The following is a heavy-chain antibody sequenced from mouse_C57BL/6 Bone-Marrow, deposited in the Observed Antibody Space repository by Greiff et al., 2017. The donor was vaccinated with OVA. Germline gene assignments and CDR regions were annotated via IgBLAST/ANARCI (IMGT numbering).Heavy chain of an antibody. V-gene: IGHV3-8*01. Sequence: EVKLMESGPGLAKPSQTLSLTCSVTGYSITSDYWNWIRKFPGNKLEYMGYISYSGSTYYNPSLKSRISITRDTSKNQYYLQLNSVTTEDTATYYCARSRFITTVVGQSRYFDVWGTGTTVTVSS. J-gene: IGHJ1*03. D-gene: IGHD1-1*01. CDR3: ARSRFITTVVGQSRYFDV. CDR2: ISYSGST. CDR1: GYSITSDY.